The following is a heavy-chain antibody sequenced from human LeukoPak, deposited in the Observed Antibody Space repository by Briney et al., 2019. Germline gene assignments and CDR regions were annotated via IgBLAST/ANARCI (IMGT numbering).Heavy chain of an antibody. V-gene: IGHV4-4*07. CDR3: AREAYGYDSSGLYYFDY. D-gene: IGHD3-22*01. J-gene: IGHJ4*01. CDR1: GGSISSYY. Sequence: SETLSLTCTVSGGSISSYYWSWIRQPAGKGLEWIGRIYTSGSTNYNPSLKSRVTMSVDTSKNQFSLKLSSVTAADTAVYYCAREAYGYDSSGLYYFDYWGQEPWSPSPQ. CDR2: IYTSGST.